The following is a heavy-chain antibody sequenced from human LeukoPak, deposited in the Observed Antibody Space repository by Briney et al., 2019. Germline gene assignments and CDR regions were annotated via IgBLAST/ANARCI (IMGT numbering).Heavy chain of an antibody. J-gene: IGHJ3*02. CDR2: IYYSGST. Sequence: SETLSLTCTVSGGSISSYYWSWIRQPPGKGLEWIGYIYYSGSTNYNPSLKSRVTISVDTSKNQFSLKLSSVTAADTAVYYCARLYYDILTGPSAFDIWGQGTMVTVSS. CDR1: GGSISSYY. V-gene: IGHV4-59*08. CDR3: ARLYYDILTGPSAFDI. D-gene: IGHD3-9*01.